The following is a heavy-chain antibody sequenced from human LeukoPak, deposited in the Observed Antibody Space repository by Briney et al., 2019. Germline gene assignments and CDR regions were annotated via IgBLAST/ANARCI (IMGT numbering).Heavy chain of an antibody. Sequence: ASVKVSCKASGYTFTSYYMHWVRQAPGQGLEWMGIINPSGGSTSYAQKFQGRVTMTRDTSTSTVYMELSSLRSEDTAVYYCALSSGWFGISYYYYYYGMDVWGQGTTVTVSS. CDR2: INPSGGST. V-gene: IGHV1-46*01. CDR3: ALSSGWFGISYYYYYYGMDV. CDR1: GYTFTSYY. D-gene: IGHD6-19*01. J-gene: IGHJ6*02.